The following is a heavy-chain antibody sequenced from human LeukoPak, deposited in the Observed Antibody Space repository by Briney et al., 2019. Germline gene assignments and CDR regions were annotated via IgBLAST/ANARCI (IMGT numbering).Heavy chain of an antibody. Sequence: PGGSLRLSCAASGFTFRSYAMHWVRQAPGKGLEWVAVISEDGSGKHYADSVKGRFTISRDNSKNTLYLQMNSLRVEDTAVYYCARGRPHGNDYWGQGTLVTVSS. J-gene: IGHJ4*02. D-gene: IGHD4-23*01. CDR1: GFTFRSYA. CDR3: ARGRPHGNDY. V-gene: IGHV3-30-3*01. CDR2: ISEDGSGK.